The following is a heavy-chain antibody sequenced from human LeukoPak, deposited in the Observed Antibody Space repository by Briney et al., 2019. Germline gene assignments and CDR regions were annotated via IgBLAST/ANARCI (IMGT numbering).Heavy chain of an antibody. D-gene: IGHD3-10*01. CDR2: IHHSGST. J-gene: IGHJ4*02. CDR3: ARETPHYYVSVNYYFLDY. V-gene: IGHV4-4*02. CDR1: GGSISSSNW. Sequence: SGTLSLTCAVSGGSISSSNWWSWVRQPAGKGLEWIGEIHHSGSTNFNPSLESRVTISVDKSKNQISLKLSSVTAADTAVYYCARETPHYYVSVNYYFLDYWGQGTLVTVSS.